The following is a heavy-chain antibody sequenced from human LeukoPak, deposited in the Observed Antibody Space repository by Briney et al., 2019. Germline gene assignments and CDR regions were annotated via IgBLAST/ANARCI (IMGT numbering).Heavy chain of an antibody. D-gene: IGHD1-1*01. Sequence: SETLSLTCAVSGSSVSSSKYLWGWIRQPPGKELEWIGSISYSGNADYNPSLRSRVTLSVDTSKDQFSLKLTSVTAADTAVYYCAGDGSSINWFFYWGQGTLVTVSS. CDR2: ISYSGNA. CDR1: GSSVSSSKYL. CDR3: AGDGSSINWFFY. J-gene: IGHJ4*02. V-gene: IGHV4-39*07.